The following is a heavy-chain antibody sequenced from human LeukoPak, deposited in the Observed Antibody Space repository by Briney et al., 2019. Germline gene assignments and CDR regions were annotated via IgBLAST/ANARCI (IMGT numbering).Heavy chain of an antibody. Sequence: ASETLSLTCSVSAGSISSYYLNWIRQPPGKGLEWIGYISYSGSTNYNPSLKSRVTISVDTSKNQFSLKLSSVTAADTAVYYCARLTSGAVNWGQGTLVTVSS. CDR3: ARLTSGAVN. D-gene: IGHD2-15*01. CDR1: AGSISSYY. V-gene: IGHV4-59*08. J-gene: IGHJ4*02. CDR2: ISYSGST.